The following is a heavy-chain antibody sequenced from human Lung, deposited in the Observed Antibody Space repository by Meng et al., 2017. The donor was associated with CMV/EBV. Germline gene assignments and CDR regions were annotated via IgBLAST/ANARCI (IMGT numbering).Heavy chain of an antibody. V-gene: IGHV3-23*01. CDR1: GFTFSQYG. CDR2: IGSNGDNT. Sequence: GGSLRLXCAASGFTFSQYGMSWVRQAPGEGREWVAKIGSNGDNTYYAESVRGRFTNSRDNSKNTFYIQMNDRRADDTALYYCTTDKARGTHLPLDFWGQGXLVTVSS. CDR3: TTDKARGTHLPLDF. J-gene: IGHJ4*03. D-gene: IGHD3-10*01.